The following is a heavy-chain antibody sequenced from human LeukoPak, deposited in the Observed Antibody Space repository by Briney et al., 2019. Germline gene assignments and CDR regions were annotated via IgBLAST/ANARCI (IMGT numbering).Heavy chain of an antibody. J-gene: IGHJ4*02. D-gene: IGHD3-22*01. CDR2: IYTSGST. CDR1: GGSISSGSYY. Sequence: KSSETLSLTCTVSGGSISSGSYYWSWIRQPAGKGLEWIGRIYTSGSTNYNPSLKSRVTISVDTSKNQFSLKLSSVTAADTAVYYCAREVARYYKDDDSCGYFSYWGQGTLVTVSS. V-gene: IGHV4-61*02. CDR3: AREVARYYKDDDSCGYFSY.